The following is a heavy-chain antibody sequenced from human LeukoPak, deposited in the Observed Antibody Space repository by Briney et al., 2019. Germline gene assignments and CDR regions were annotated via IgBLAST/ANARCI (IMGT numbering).Heavy chain of an antibody. J-gene: IGHJ4*02. CDR1: GFTFSRHG. CDR2: ILYDGSNK. V-gene: IGHV3-33*01. D-gene: IGHD4-17*01. CDR3: ARDAYGDYYFDY. Sequence: GALRLSCAASGFTFSRHGMHWVRQAPGKGLEWVAVILYDGSNKYYADSVKGRFTISRDSSKNTLYLQMNSLRAEDTAVYYCARDAYGDYYFDYWGQGTLVTVSS.